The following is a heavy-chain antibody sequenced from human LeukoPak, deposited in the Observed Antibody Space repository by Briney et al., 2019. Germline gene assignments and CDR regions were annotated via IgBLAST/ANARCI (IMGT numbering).Heavy chain of an antibody. J-gene: IGHJ4*02. CDR3: AKGGKWDVTPFDY. Sequence: GGSLRLSCAASGFTFSSYAMHWVHQAPGKGLEWVSTISGGGGSTYYADSVKGRFTISRDNSKNTLYLQVNSLRAEDTAVYYCAKGGKWDVTPFDYWGQGTLVTVSS. D-gene: IGHD1-26*01. V-gene: IGHV3-23*01. CDR1: GFTFSSYA. CDR2: ISGGGGST.